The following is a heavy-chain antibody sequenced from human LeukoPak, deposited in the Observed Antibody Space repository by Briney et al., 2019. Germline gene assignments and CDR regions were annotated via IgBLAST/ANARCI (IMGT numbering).Heavy chain of an antibody. J-gene: IGHJ4*02. CDR1: GFTFDDYA. V-gene: IGHV3-9*01. CDR2: ISWNSGSI. D-gene: IGHD3-22*01. Sequence: GGSLRLSCAASGFTFDDYAMHWVRQAPGKGLEWVSGISWNSGSIGYADSVKGRFTISRDNAENSLYLQMNSLRAEDTALYYCAKGGYYDSSGYYSFDYWGQGTLVTVSS. CDR3: AKGGYYDSSGYYSFDY.